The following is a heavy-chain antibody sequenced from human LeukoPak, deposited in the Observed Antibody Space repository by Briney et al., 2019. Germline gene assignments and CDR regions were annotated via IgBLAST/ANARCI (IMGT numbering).Heavy chain of an antibody. Sequence: GSLRLSCAASGFTFSSYSMNWVRQAPGKGLEWVSSISSSSSYIYYADSVKGRFTISRDNAKNSLYLQMNSLRAEDTAVYYCARDNGPGTLDYSDCWGQGTLVTVSS. CDR2: ISSSSSYI. CDR1: GFTFSSYS. V-gene: IGHV3-21*01. CDR3: ARDNGPGTLDYSDC. J-gene: IGHJ4*02. D-gene: IGHD2/OR15-2a*01.